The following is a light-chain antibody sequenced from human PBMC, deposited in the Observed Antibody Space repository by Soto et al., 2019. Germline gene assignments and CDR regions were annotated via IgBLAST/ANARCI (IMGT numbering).Light chain of an antibody. J-gene: IGKJ4*01. CDR3: QQYGSSPLT. Sequence: GDRVTITCRASQSLDNCLAWYQQKPGQAPRLLIYGASSRATGIPDRFSGSGSGTDFTLTISRLEPEDFAVYYCQQYGSSPLTFGGGTKVDIK. CDR2: GAS. V-gene: IGKV3-20*01. CDR1: QSLDNC.